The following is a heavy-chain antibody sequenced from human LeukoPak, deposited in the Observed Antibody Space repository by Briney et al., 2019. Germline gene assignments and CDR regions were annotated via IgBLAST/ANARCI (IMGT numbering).Heavy chain of an antibody. CDR3: ARDRAGGYSSDWDEFSVGTYNWFDP. CDR2: INPSVGST. D-gene: IGHD6-19*01. J-gene: IGHJ5*02. Sequence: ASVKVSCKASGYTFTSYYIHWVRQAPGQGLEWMGIINPSVGSTTYAQKFQGRVTMTRDTSTSTVYMELSSRTSEDTAIYYCARDRAGGYSSDWDEFSVGTYNWFDPWGQGTLVIVSS. V-gene: IGHV1-46*01. CDR1: GYTFTSYY.